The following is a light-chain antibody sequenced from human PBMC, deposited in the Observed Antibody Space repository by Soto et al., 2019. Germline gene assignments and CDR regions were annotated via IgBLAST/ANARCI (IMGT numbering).Light chain of an antibody. CDR3: QQRSNWHPIT. Sequence: TQSPSTLSLSLGERVTLTCRASQSISSCLAWYQQKPGEAPRLLIIDAANRATGVVARCSGSGCATDFSLTISSLEPEDFAVYYCQQRSNWHPITFGQGTRLEIK. J-gene: IGKJ5*01. CDR1: QSISSC. CDR2: DAA. V-gene: IGKV3D-11*02.